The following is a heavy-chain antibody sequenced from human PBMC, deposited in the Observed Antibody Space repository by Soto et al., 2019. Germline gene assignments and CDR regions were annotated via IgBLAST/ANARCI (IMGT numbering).Heavy chain of an antibody. Sequence: EVQVVESGGDLVKPGGSLRLSCVTSGFLFSSAWMNWVRQAPGKGLEWVGRIKSKRDGGARDYAEPVKGRFSISRDDSKITVFLQMNSLRAEDTAVYYCVEGWNDFWGQGTLVTVSS. CDR3: VEGWNDF. CDR1: GFLFSSAW. J-gene: IGHJ4*02. CDR2: IKSKRDGGAR. D-gene: IGHD1-1*01. V-gene: IGHV3-15*01.